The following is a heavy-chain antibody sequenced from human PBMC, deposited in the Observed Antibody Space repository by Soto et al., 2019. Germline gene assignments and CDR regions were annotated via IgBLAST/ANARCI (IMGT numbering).Heavy chain of an antibody. J-gene: IGHJ6*02. CDR1: GLTFSTSG. D-gene: IGHD5-18*01. V-gene: IGHV3-30*18. Sequence: AGGSLRLSCADSGLTFSTSGMHWVRQAPGKGLEWVAVISYDGSNKYYRDSVKGRFTISRDNSMNTLYLQMNSLRLEDTAVYYCAKVARTPAMVTPPSLFGLGGWGQGTTVTVSS. CDR3: AKVARTPAMVTPPSLFGLGG. CDR2: ISYDGSNK.